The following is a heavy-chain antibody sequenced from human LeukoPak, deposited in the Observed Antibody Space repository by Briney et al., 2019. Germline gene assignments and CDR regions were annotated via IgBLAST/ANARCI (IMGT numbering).Heavy chain of an antibody. Sequence: GGSLRLSCAASGFTFSSYSMNWVRQAPGKGLEWVGRIKSKTDGGTTDYAAPVKGRFTIPRDDSKNTLYLQMNSLRAEDTAVYYCARDPPYYYGSGSYYRYWGQGTLVTVSS. CDR1: GFTFSSYS. D-gene: IGHD3-10*01. CDR3: ARDPPYYYGSGSYYRY. J-gene: IGHJ4*02. V-gene: IGHV3-15*01. CDR2: IKSKTDGGTT.